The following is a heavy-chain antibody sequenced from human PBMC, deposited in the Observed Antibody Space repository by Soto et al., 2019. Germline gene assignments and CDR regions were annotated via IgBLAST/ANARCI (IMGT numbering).Heavy chain of an antibody. D-gene: IGHD5-12*01. CDR3: ASRRLVATWYFDY. Sequence: SETLSLTCAVYGGSFSGYYWSWIRQPPGKGLEWIGEINHSGSTNYNPSLKSRVTISVDTSKNQFSLKLSSVTAADTAVYYCASRRLVATWYFDYWGQGTLVTVSS. CDR2: INHSGST. V-gene: IGHV4-34*01. CDR1: GGSFSGYY. J-gene: IGHJ4*02.